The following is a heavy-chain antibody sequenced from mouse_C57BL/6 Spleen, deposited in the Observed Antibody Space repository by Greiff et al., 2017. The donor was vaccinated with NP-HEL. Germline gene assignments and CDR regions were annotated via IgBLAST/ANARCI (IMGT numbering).Heavy chain of an antibody. Sequence: QVQLKQPGAELVKPGASVTLSCKASGYTFTSYWMHWVKQRPGQGLEWIGMIHPNSGSTNYNEKFKSKTTLTVDKSSSTAYMQLRSLTSEDSAVYYCARGGDYDESDVDGWGQGASVTVAS. CDR3: ARGGDYDESDVDG. CDR2: IHPNSGST. D-gene: IGHD2-4*01. V-gene: IGHV1-64*01. CDR1: GYTFTSYW. J-gene: IGHJ4*01.